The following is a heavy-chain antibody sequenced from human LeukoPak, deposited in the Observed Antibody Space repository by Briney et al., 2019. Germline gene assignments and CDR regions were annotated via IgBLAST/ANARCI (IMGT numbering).Heavy chain of an antibody. D-gene: IGHD6-19*01. V-gene: IGHV3-23*01. CDR3: AKDRDGSGWWEVFDY. CDR2: ISGSGGST. CDR1: GFTFSSYA. Sequence: GGSLGLSCAASGFTFSSYAMSWVRQAPGKGLEWVSAISGSGGSTYYADSVKGRFTISRDNSKNTLYLQMNSLRAEDTAVYYCAKDRDGSGWWEVFDYWGQGTLVTVSS. J-gene: IGHJ4*02.